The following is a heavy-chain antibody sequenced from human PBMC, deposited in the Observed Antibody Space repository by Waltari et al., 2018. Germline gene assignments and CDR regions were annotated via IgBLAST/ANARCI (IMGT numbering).Heavy chain of an antibody. Sequence: QVQLVQSGAEVKKPGASAKVPCKVSGYTLTEVSMLWVRQAPGKGLEWMGGVDPEDGETIYAQKFQGRGTMTEDTSTDTAYMELSSLRSEDTAVYYCATAKWRITMIVSAFDIWGQGTMVTVSS. CDR1: GYTLTEVS. CDR3: ATAKWRITMIVSAFDI. CDR2: VDPEDGET. V-gene: IGHV1-24*01. J-gene: IGHJ3*02. D-gene: IGHD3-22*01.